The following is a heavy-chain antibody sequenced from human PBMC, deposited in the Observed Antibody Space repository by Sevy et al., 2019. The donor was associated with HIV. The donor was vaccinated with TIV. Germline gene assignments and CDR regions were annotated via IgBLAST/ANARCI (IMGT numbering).Heavy chain of an antibody. D-gene: IGHD3-10*01. V-gene: IGHV3-11*01. Sequence: GGSLRLSCAASGFTVSEYYMSWIRQAPGKGLEWVSYISSSGSTLYYADSVKGRFTISRDNAKNSLYLQMNSLRAEDTAVYYCARESEVVLLWFGTFDYWGQGTLVTVSS. J-gene: IGHJ4*02. CDR2: ISSSGSTL. CDR1: GFTVSEYY. CDR3: ARESEVVLLWFGTFDY.